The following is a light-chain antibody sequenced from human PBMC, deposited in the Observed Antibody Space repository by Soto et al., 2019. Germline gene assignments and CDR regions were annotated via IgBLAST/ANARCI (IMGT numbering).Light chain of an antibody. CDR3: QSYDSSLSSYV. CDR1: SSNIGAGYD. Sequence: QSLLKQPPSVSGAPGQRVTISCTGSSSNIGAGYDVHWYQQLPGTAPKLLIYGNSNRPSGVPDRFSGSKSGTSASLAITGLQAEDEADYYCQSYDSSLSSYVFGTGTKVTVL. J-gene: IGLJ1*01. CDR2: GNS. V-gene: IGLV1-40*01.